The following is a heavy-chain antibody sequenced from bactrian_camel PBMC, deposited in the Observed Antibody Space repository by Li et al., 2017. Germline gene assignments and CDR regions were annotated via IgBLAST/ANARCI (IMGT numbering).Heavy chain of an antibody. J-gene: IGHJ4*01. V-gene: IGHV3S1*01. Sequence: QLVESGGGSVQPGGSPRLSCVVSGHTSDDYCMAWFRQVPGKERQGVARINKGGGNPYYVNSARGRFTVSHDNAKNTVYLQMNNLQPEDTATYYCAEGRGSRGEHCYSLNYCGQGTQVTVS. CDR1: GHTSDDYC. CDR3: AEGRGSRGEHCYSLNY. CDR2: INKGGGNP. D-gene: IGHD6*01.